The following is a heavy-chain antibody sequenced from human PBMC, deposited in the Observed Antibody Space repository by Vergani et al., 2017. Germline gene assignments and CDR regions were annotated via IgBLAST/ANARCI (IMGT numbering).Heavy chain of an antibody. Sequence: EVQLLESGGGSAQPGGSLRLSCVASGLTFTAHGLNWARQAPGKGREWAEGISVQIFRTTYADSLKGRFTISRDDSKNTVYLQINSLRAEDTSFYYCADLYGDDGFSPFWGQGTLVTVSS. D-gene: IGHD2-21*01. CDR2: ISVQIFRT. CDR1: GLTFTAHG. J-gene: IGHJ4*02. V-gene: IGHV3-23*01. CDR3: ADLYGDDGFSPF.